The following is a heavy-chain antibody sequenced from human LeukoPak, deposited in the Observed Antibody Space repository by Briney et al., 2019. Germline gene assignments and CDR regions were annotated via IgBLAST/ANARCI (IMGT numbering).Heavy chain of an antibody. CDR2: IYYNGGT. CDR1: GGSISNYY. CDR3: ARDRVEMASDAFDI. V-gene: IGHV4-59*12. Sequence: SETLSLTCTVSGGSISNYYWSWIRQPPGKGLEWIGYIYYNGGTNYNPSLKSRVTISVDTSKNQFSLKLSSVTAADTAVYYCARDRVEMASDAFDIWGQGTMVTVSS. D-gene: IGHD5-24*01. J-gene: IGHJ3*02.